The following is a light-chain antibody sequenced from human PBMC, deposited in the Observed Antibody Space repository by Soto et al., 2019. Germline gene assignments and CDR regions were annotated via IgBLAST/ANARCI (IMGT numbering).Light chain of an antibody. CDR3: QQYTNWPRT. Sequence: EIVMTQSPGTLSVSPGEGVTLSCRAGESISSNLAWYQQRPGQAPRLLIYGASTRATGIPDRFSASGSGTEFDLTISSLQSEDFAIYHCQQYTNWPRTFGLGTKLELK. CDR2: GAS. V-gene: IGKV3-15*01. CDR1: ESISSN. J-gene: IGKJ1*01.